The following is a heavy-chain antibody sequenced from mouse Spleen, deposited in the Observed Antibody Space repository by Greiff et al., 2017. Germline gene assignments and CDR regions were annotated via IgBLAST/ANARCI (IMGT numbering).Heavy chain of an antibody. D-gene: IGHD2-12*01. J-gene: IGHJ2*01. CDR2: IFPGSGST. Sequence: VQLQQSGPELVKPGASVKISCKASGYTFTDYYINWVKQRPGQGLEWIGWIFPGSGSTYYNEKFKGKATLTVDKSSSTAYMLLSSLTSEDSAVYFCARGSYYSYDGQDYFDYWGQGTTLTVSS. CDR1: GYTFTDYY. V-gene: IGHV1-75*01. CDR3: ARGSYYSYDGQDYFDY.